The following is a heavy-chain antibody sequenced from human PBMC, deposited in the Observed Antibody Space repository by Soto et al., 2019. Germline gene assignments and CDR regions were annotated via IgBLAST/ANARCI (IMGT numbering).Heavy chain of an antibody. D-gene: IGHD1-1*01. CDR3: ARGRYGDY. Sequence: QVHLVQSGAEVKKPGASVKVSCKGSGYAFTTYGITWVRQAPGQGLEWTGWISAHNGKTHYAQKLQGRVTVTRDTSTSTAYMELRSLRSDDTAVYYCARGRYGDYWGQGALVTVSS. V-gene: IGHV1-18*01. CDR1: GYAFTTYG. CDR2: ISAHNGKT. J-gene: IGHJ4*02.